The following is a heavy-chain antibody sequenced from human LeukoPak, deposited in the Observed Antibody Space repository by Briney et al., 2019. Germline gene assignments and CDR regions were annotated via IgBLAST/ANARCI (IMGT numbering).Heavy chain of an antibody. V-gene: IGHV4-4*07. Sequence: SETLSLTCTVSGGSISSYYWSWIRQPAGKGLEWIGRIYTSGSTNYNPSLKSRVTMSVDTSKNQFSLKLSSVTAADTAVYYCARDHHDFWSESYWFDPWGQGTLVTVSS. D-gene: IGHD3-3*01. CDR2: IYTSGST. CDR3: ARDHHDFWSESYWFDP. J-gene: IGHJ5*02. CDR1: GGSISSYY.